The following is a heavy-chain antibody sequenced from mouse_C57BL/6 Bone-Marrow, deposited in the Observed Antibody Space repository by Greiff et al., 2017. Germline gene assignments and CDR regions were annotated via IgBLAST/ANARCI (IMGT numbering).Heavy chain of an antibody. D-gene: IGHD2-5*01. CDR3: ARSHYSNYGAWFAY. CDR2: INPYNGGT. CDR1: RYTFTDYY. Sequence: VQLKQSGPVLVKPGASVKMSCKASRYTFTDYYMNWVKQSHGKSLEWIGVINPYNGGTSYNQKFKGKATLTVDKSSSTAYMELNSLTSEDSAVXYCARSHYSNYGAWFAYWGQGTLVTVSA. V-gene: IGHV1-19*01. J-gene: IGHJ3*01.